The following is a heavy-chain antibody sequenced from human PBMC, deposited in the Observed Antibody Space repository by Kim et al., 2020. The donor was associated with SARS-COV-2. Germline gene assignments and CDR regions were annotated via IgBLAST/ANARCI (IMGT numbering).Heavy chain of an antibody. CDR3: ARGREKRGDFDY. CDR2: VNHSGST. D-gene: IGHD3-3*01. J-gene: IGHJ4*02. Sequence: SETLSLTCAVYGGSFSGYNWCWIRQPPGRGLQGIGEVNHSGSTNYNPSLNSRVTISVDTSKNQLSLKLRSVTAADTAVYYCARGREKRGDFDYWGQGTLVTVSS. CDR1: GGSFSGYN. V-gene: IGHV4-34*01.